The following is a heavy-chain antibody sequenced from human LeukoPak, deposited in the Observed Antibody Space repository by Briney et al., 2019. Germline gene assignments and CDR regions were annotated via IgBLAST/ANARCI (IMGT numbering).Heavy chain of an antibody. V-gene: IGHV1-18*01. Sequence: ASVKVSCKASGYTFTSYGISWVRQAPGRGLEWMGWISAYNGNTNYAQKLQGRVTMTTDTSTSTAYMELRSLRSDDTAVYYCARDCGGDCEDAFDIWGQGTMVTVSS. D-gene: IGHD2-21*02. J-gene: IGHJ3*02. CDR2: ISAYNGNT. CDR1: GYTFTSYG. CDR3: ARDCGGDCEDAFDI.